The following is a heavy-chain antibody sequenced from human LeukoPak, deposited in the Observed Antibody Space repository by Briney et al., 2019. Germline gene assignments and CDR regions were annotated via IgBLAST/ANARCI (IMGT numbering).Heavy chain of an antibody. CDR3: VQSSDAFDI. V-gene: IGHV1-2*02. CDR1: GYTFTGYY. J-gene: IGHJ3*02. D-gene: IGHD6-6*01. Sequence: ASVKVSCKASGYTFTGYYIHWVRQAPGQGLEWMGRINPNSGGTNYAQKFQGRVTMTRDTSISTAYMELSRLRSDDTAVYYCVQSSDAFDIWGQGTMVTVSS. CDR2: INPNSGGT.